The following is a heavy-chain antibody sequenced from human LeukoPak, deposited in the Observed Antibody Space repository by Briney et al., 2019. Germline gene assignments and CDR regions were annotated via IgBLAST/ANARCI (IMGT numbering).Heavy chain of an antibody. Sequence: PETLSLTPTVSGGSISSHYWSSIRQPPRKGREWIGYIYYNGSTNYNPSLKSRATISVDTTKNQFSLKLSSVTAADTAVYYCATGSLVDTAMFYWGQGSLVTVSS. D-gene: IGHD5-18*01. V-gene: IGHV4-59*08. CDR2: IYYNGST. CDR1: GGSISSHY. J-gene: IGHJ4*02. CDR3: ATGSLVDTAMFY.